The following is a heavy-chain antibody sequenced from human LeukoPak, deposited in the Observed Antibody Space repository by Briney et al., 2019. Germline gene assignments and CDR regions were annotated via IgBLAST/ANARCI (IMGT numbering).Heavy chain of an antibody. V-gene: IGHV4-61*05. CDR1: GGSISSSSYY. J-gene: IGHJ4*02. Sequence: SETLSLTCTVSGGSISSSSYYWGWIRQPPGKGLEWIGYIHYTGSANYNPSLKSRVTISVDTSRRQLSLKLTSVTAADTAVYYCARGIGYSSNLNFDYWGQGTLVTVSS. D-gene: IGHD6-13*01. CDR2: IHYTGSA. CDR3: ARGIGYSSNLNFDY.